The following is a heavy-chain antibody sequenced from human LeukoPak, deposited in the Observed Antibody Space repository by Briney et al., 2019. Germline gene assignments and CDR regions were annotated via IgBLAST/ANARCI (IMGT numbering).Heavy chain of an antibody. CDR2: IYYSGST. V-gene: IGHV4-59*01. J-gene: IGHJ6*02. CDR3: ARGDRPYYYYYGMDV. D-gene: IGHD1-14*01. CDR1: GGSISSYY. Sequence: MSSETLSLTCTVSGGSISSYYWSWIRQPPGRGLEWIGYIYYSGSTNYNPSLKSRVTISVDTSKNQFSLKLSSVTAADTAVYYCARGDRPYYYYYGMDVWGQGTTVTVSS.